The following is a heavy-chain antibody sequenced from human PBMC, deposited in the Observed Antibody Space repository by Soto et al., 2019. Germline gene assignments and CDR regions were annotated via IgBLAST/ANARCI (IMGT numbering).Heavy chain of an antibody. CDR1: GGSISGYY. V-gene: IGHV4-59*01. CDR3: AKGGGRFDY. D-gene: IGHD3-10*01. Sequence: SETLSLACTVSGGSISGYYWSWLRQPPGKGLEWIGYIFYDGTTNYNPSLKSRVTISVDTSKNQFSLKLNSMTAADTAVYYCAKGGGRFDYWGQGTLVTVSS. CDR2: IFYDGTT. J-gene: IGHJ4*02.